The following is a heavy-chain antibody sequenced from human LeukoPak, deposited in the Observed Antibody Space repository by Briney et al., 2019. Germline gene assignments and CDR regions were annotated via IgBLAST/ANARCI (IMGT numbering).Heavy chain of an antibody. CDR2: IYYSGST. Sequence: SETLSLTCTVSGGSISGYFWSWIRQPPGKGLQWIGYIYYSGSTNYNPSLKSRVTISVDTSKNQFSLKLSSVTAADTAVYYCARSYYDYVWGSYSFFDYWGQGTLVTVSS. CDR3: ARSYYDYVWGSYSFFDY. V-gene: IGHV4-59*01. J-gene: IGHJ4*02. D-gene: IGHD3-16*02. CDR1: GGSISGYF.